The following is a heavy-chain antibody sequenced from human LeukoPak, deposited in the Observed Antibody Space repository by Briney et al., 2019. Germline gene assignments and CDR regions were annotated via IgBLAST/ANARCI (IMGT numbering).Heavy chain of an antibody. V-gene: IGHV3-48*01. CDR3: ARAKAAAGTDYFDY. D-gene: IGHD6-13*01. CDR1: GFTFSSYS. CDR2: ISSSSSTI. Sequence: GGSLRLSCAASGFTFSSYSMNWVRQAPGKGLEWVSYISSSSSTIYYADSVKGRFTTSRDNAKNSLYLQMNGLRAEDTAVYYCARAKAAAGTDYFDYWGQGTLVTVSS. J-gene: IGHJ4*02.